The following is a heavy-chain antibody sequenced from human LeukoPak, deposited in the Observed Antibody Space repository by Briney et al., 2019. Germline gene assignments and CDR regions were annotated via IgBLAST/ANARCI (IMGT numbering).Heavy chain of an antibody. CDR2: IYYSGST. J-gene: IGHJ3*02. CDR1: GGSISSYY. V-gene: IGHV4-4*08. D-gene: IGHD4-23*01. Sequence: SETLSLTCTVSGGSISSYYWSWIRQPPGKGLEWIGYIYYSGSTNYNPSLKSRVTISVDTSKNQFSLKLSSVTAADTAVYYCARDRGYGGNRPETFDIWGQGTMATVSS. CDR3: ARDRGYGGNRPETFDI.